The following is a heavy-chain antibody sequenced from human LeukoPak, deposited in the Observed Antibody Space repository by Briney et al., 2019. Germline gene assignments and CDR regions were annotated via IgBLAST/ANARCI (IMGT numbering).Heavy chain of an antibody. CDR1: GYSFTTYW. Sequence: GASLKISFKASGYSFTTYWIGWVRQMPGKGLEWMGIIYPGGSDTKYSPSFQGQVTISADRSISTAYLQWSALKASDSAIYYCARGDTAYYFDYWGQGTLVTVSS. CDR2: IYPGGSDT. D-gene: IGHD2-21*02. J-gene: IGHJ4*02. V-gene: IGHV5-51*01. CDR3: ARGDTAYYFDY.